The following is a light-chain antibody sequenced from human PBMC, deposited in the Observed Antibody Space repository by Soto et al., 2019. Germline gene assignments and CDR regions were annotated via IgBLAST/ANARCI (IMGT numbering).Light chain of an antibody. CDR2: EVS. V-gene: IGLV2-14*01. J-gene: IGLJ1*01. CDR1: SSDDGGHNY. Sequence: QSALTQPASVSGSPGQSITISCTGTSSDDGGHNYVSWYQQHPGKAPKLMIYEVSNRPSGVSNRFSGSKSGNTASLTISGLQAEDEADYYCSSYTSGSTYVFGTGTKVTVL. CDR3: SSYTSGSTYV.